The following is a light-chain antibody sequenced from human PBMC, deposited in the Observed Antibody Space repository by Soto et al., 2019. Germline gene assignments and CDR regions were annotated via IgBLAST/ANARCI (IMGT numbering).Light chain of an antibody. J-gene: IGKJ1*01. Sequence: EIMMTQSPATLSVSPGERATLSCRASQNVDTNYLAWYQQKPGQAPRLLIYDASNRATGIPARFSGSGSGTDFTLTISSLEPEDFAVYYCQQRSNWPWTFGQGTKVDIK. CDR3: QQRSNWPWT. CDR2: DAS. CDR1: QNVDTNY. V-gene: IGKV3-11*01.